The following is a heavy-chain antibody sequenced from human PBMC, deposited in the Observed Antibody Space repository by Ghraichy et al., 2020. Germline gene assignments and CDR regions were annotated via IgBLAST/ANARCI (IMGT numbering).Heavy chain of an antibody. D-gene: IGHD5-12*01. J-gene: IGHJ4*02. CDR1: GFTFSTYG. Sequence: GGSLRLSCAASGFTFSTYGMHWVRQAPGKGLEWVAVISYDENNKYYAESVKGRFTISRDNSENTLYLQMNSLRAEDTAVYYCAKDQRGYSGHDSCNGGSCYKDYWGQGTLVTVSS. V-gene: IGHV3-30*18. CDR3: AKDQRGYSGHDSCNGGSCYKDY. CDR2: ISYDENNK.